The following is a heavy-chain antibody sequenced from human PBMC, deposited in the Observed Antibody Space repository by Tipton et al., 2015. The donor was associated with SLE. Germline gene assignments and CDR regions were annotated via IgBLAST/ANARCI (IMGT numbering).Heavy chain of an antibody. CDR2: IYYSGST. Sequence: TLSLTCAVYGGSFSGYYWSWIRQPPGKGLEWIGYIYYSGSTYYNPSLKSRVTISVDTSKNQFSLKLSSVTAADTAVYYCARGGATVTTDYFDYWGQGTLVTVSS. D-gene: IGHD4-17*01. V-gene: IGHV4-30-4*08. CDR1: GGSFSGYY. CDR3: ARGGATVTTDYFDY. J-gene: IGHJ4*02.